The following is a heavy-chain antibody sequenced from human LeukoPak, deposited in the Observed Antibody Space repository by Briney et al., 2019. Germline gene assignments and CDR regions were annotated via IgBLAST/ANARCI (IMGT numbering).Heavy chain of an antibody. CDR3: ARGVSALWFGEAYWYFDL. CDR2: IYYSGST. CDR1: GGSISSYY. J-gene: IGHJ2*01. V-gene: IGHV4-59*01. D-gene: IGHD3-10*01. Sequence: SETLSLTCTVSGGSISSYYWSWIRQPPGKGLEWIGYIYYSGSTNYNPSLKSRVTISVDTSKNQFSLKLSSVTAADTAVYYCARGVSALWFGEAYWYFDLWGRGTLVTVSS.